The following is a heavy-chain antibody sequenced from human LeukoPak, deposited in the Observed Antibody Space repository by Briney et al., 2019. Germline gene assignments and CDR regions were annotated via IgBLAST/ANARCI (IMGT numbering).Heavy chain of an antibody. J-gene: IGHJ4*02. CDR1: GFTFSNYW. Sequence: PGGSLRLSCAASGFTFSNYWMHWVRQAPGKGLEWVSRINPDGGSSNYADSVKGRFTMSRDNAKSMVYLQMDGLRAEDTAVFSCVRQAVSGDSGIAYWGRGVLVTVSS. D-gene: IGHD4-17*01. CDR3: VRQAVSGDSGIAY. V-gene: IGHV3-74*01. CDR2: INPDGGSS.